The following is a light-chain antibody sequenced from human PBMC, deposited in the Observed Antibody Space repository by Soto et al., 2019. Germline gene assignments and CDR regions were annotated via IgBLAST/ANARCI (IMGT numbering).Light chain of an antibody. V-gene: IGKV3-20*01. CDR1: QSVSSSY. Sequence: ESVLTQSPGTLSLSPGERATLSCRASQSVSSSYLAWYQQKPGQAPRLLIYGASSRATGIPDRFSGSGSGTDFTLPISRLEPEDFAVYYCQQYGSSPRTFGQGTKVDIK. CDR2: GAS. J-gene: IGKJ1*01. CDR3: QQYGSSPRT.